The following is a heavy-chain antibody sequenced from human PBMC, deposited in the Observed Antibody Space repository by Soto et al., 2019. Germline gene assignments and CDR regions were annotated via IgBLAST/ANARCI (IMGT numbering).Heavy chain of an antibody. CDR2: MHRGGTT. J-gene: IGHJ4*02. CDR3: ARVNTTLVDHFDC. CDR1: GFSVSATS. Sequence: SLRLSCVVSGFSVSATSIFWVRQATGKGLEWVSLMHRGGTTDNADSVKGRFTTSRDKSKNTLYLHMSGLRVEDTAVYYCARVNTTLVDHFDCWGQGTLVTVSS. D-gene: IGHD5-18*01. V-gene: IGHV3-53*01.